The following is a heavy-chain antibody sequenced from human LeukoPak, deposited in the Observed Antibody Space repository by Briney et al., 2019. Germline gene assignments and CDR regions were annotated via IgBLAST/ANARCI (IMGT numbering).Heavy chain of an antibody. CDR3: VRGRGSYLY. Sequence: SETLSLTCTVSGGSISSYYWSWIRQPPGKGLEWIGYIYYSGSTNYNPSLKSRVTISVDTSKNQFSLKLSSVTAADTAVYYCVRGRGSYLYWGQGTLVTVSS. CDR1: GGSISSYY. J-gene: IGHJ4*02. V-gene: IGHV4-59*01. CDR2: IYYSGST. D-gene: IGHD1-26*01.